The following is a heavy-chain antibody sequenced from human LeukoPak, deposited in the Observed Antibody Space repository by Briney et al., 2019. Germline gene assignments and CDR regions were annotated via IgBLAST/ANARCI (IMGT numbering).Heavy chain of an antibody. J-gene: IGHJ4*02. Sequence: PGGSLRLSCSASGFTYSSYVMHWVRQAAGKGLEYVSAISTNGGSTYYADSVKGRFTISRDNSKNTLYLQMSSLRGEDTAVYYCVKEDSSGWSDYWGQGTLVTVSS. CDR1: GFTYSSYV. V-gene: IGHV3-64D*09. D-gene: IGHD6-19*01. CDR3: VKEDSSGWSDY. CDR2: ISTNGGST.